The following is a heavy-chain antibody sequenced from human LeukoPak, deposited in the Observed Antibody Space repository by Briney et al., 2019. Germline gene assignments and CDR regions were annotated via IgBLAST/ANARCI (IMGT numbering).Heavy chain of an antibody. D-gene: IGHD4-17*01. CDR1: GFTFSRHW. CDR2: IKQDGSQ. V-gene: IGHV3-7*01. J-gene: IGHJ4*02. Sequence: PRGSLRLSCAASGFTFSRHWMGWVRQAPGKGLEWVASIKQDGSQYYVDSVKGRFFISRENAKNSVSLQMNSLRGEDTAVYYCARGPDFGDRLDYFDYWGQGTLVNVS. CDR3: ARGPDFGDRLDYFDY.